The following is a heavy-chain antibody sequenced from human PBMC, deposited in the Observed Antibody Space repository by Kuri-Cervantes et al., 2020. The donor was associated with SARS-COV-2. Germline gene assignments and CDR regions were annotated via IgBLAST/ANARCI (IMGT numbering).Heavy chain of an antibody. D-gene: IGHD1-26*01. CDR1: SDSTSSSTYY. CDR3: ARRGWGDWFDP. Sequence: GSLRLSCILSSDSTSSSTYYWGWIRQPPGKGLEWIGSIYYSGTTYYNPSLKSRATISADTSKNQFPLKLSSVTAADTAVYYCARRGWGDWFDPWGRGTLVTVSS. J-gene: IGHJ5*02. V-gene: IGHV4-39*01. CDR2: IYYSGTT.